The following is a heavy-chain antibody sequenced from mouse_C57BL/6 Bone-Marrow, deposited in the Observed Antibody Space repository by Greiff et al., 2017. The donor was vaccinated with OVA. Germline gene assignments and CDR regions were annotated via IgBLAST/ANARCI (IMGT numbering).Heavy chain of an antibody. CDR1: GFTFSSYA. Sequence: DVKLQESGGGLVKPGGSLKLSCAASGFTFSSYAMSWVRQTPEKRLEWVATISDGGSYTYYPDNVKGRFTISRDNAKNNLYLQMSHLKSEDTAMYYCARVLYYFDYWGQGTTLTVSS. CDR2: ISDGGSYT. CDR3: ARVLYYFDY. V-gene: IGHV5-4*03. J-gene: IGHJ2*01.